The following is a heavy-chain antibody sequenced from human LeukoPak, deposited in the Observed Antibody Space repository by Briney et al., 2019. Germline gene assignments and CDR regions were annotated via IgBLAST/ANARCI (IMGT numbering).Heavy chain of an antibody. CDR3: ASRSGSFSDALDI. CDR2: IHYSEST. D-gene: IGHD3-10*01. Sequence: PSETLSLTCTVSGGSIRSYYWGWIRQPPGKGLEWIGYIHYSESTKYNPSLKSRVTMSVDTSKNQFSLKLSSVTAADTAVYYCASRSGSFSDALDIWGQGTMVTVSS. CDR1: GGSIRSYY. V-gene: IGHV4-59*08. J-gene: IGHJ3*02.